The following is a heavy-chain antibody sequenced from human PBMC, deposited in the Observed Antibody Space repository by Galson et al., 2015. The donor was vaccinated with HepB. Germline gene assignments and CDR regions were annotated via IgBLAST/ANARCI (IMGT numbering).Heavy chain of an antibody. J-gene: IGHJ4*02. V-gene: IGHV1-18*04. CDR3: ARGGDYDLLTGYLYFDF. Sequence: SVKVSCTVSGYTFTSYAIGWVRQAPGQGLEWMGWISVYSGNTDYAQKLRDRVTMTADTFTGTAYMELRSLRSDDTAVYYCARGGDYDLLTGYLYFDFWGQGSLVTVSS. CDR1: GYTFTSYA. CDR2: ISVYSGNT. D-gene: IGHD3-9*01.